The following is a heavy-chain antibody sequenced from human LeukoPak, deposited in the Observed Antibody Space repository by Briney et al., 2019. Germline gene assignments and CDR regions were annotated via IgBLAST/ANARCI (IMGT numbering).Heavy chain of an antibody. D-gene: IGHD3-22*01. CDR3: AKARGTDSSGYSGFDY. CDR1: GFTFSSYA. V-gene: IGHV3-23*01. CDR2: ISGSCGST. J-gene: IGHJ4*02. Sequence: GGSLRLSCAASGFTFSSYAMSWVRQAPGRGLEWVSAISGSCGSTYYADSVKGRFTISRDNSKNTLYLQMNSLRAEDTAVYYCAKARGTDSSGYSGFDYWGQGTLVTVSS.